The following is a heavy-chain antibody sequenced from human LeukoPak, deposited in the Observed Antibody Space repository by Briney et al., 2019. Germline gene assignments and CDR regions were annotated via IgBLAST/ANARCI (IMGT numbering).Heavy chain of an antibody. CDR1: GFTFSDYY. V-gene: IGHV3-11*01. J-gene: IGHJ6*02. Sequence: GGSLRLSCAASGFTFSDYYMSWIRQAPGKGLEWVSYISSSGSTIYYADSVKGRFTISRDNSKNTLYLQMNSLRAEDTAVYYCASTRAPHLYDSSGLGYYGMDVWGQGTTVTVSS. CDR3: ASTRAPHLYDSSGLGYYGMDV. CDR2: ISSSGSTI. D-gene: IGHD3-22*01.